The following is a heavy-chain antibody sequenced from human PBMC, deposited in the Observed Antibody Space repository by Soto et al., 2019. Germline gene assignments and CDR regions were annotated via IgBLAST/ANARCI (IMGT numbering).Heavy chain of an antibody. V-gene: IGHV3-15*07. CDR1: GFTFSNAW. Sequence: EVQLVESGGGLVKPGGSLRLSCAASGFTFSNAWMNWVRQAPGKGLEWVGRIKSKTDGGTTDYAAPVKGRFTISRDDSXXTLYLQMNSLKTEDTAVYYCTTTTVVTDFDWYFDLWGRGTLVTVSS. J-gene: IGHJ2*01. CDR2: IKSKTDGGTT. D-gene: IGHD4-17*01. CDR3: TTTTVVTDFDWYFDL.